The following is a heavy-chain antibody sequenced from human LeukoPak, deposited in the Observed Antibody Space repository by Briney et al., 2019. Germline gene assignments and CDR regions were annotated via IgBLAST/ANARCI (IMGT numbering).Heavy chain of an antibody. CDR3: ARDRHYYDSSGYLGFDY. CDR2: ISYDGSNK. CDR1: GFTFSSYA. Sequence: GGSLRLSCAASGFTFSSYAMHWVRQAPGKGLEWVAVISYDGSNKYYADSVKGRFTISRDNSKNTLYLQMNSLRAEDTAVYYCARDRHYYDSSGYLGFDYWGQGTLVTVSS. D-gene: IGHD3-22*01. J-gene: IGHJ4*02. V-gene: IGHV3-30-3*01.